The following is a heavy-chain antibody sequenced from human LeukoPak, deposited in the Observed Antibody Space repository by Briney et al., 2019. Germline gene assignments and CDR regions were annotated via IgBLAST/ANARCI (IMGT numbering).Heavy chain of an antibody. D-gene: IGHD7-27*01. CDR1: GFTFDDYG. V-gene: IGHV3-20*04. Sequence: GGSLSLSCAASGFTFDDYGMSWVRQAPGKGLEWVSGINWNGGSTGYADSVKGRFTISRDNAKNYLYLQMIGLRIEDTALYYCARDSGSGWFDPWGQGTLVTVS. CDR2: INWNGGST. J-gene: IGHJ5*02. CDR3: ARDSGSGWFDP.